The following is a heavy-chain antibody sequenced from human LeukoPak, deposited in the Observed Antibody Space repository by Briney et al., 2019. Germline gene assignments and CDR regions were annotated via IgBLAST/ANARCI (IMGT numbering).Heavy chain of an antibody. CDR2: ISGSGGST. CDR3: AKEDLRNYYDSSGYYYGGVFDY. CDR1: GFTFSSYA. J-gene: IGHJ4*02. D-gene: IGHD3-22*01. V-gene: IGHV3-23*01. Sequence: EGSLRLSCAASGFTFSSYAMSWVRQAPGKGLEWVSAISGSGGSTYYADSVKGRFTISRDNSKNTLYLQMNSLRAEDTAVYYCAKEDLRNYYDSSGYYYGGVFDYWGQGTLVTVSS.